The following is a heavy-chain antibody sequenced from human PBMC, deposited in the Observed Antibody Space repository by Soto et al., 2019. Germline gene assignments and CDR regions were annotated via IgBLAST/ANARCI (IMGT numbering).Heavy chain of an antibody. CDR2: IYYSGST. CDR1: GGSISSGGYY. J-gene: IGHJ6*03. CDR3: TGGPMTTVTTAYYYYMDV. D-gene: IGHD4-17*01. Sequence: NPSETLSLTCTVSGGSISSGGYYWSWIRQHPGKSLEWIGYIYYSGSTYYNPSHKSRVTISVDTSKNQFSLKLSSVTAADTAVYYCTGGPMTTVTTAYYYYMDVWGKGTTVTVSS. V-gene: IGHV4-31*03.